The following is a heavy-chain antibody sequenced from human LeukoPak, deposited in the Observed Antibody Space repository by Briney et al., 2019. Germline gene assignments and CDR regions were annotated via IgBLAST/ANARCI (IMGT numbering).Heavy chain of an antibody. V-gene: IGHV1-2*02. Sequence: ASVTVSCKAYADTLTGYYIHWVRQAPGQGLEWMGWINPNSGGTNYAQNFQGRVTMTRDTSISTAYMELGRLRSDDTAFYYCARVLGYSSSWMDFWGQGTLVTLST. CDR1: ADTLTGYY. CDR3: ARVLGYSSSWMDF. D-gene: IGHD6-13*01. J-gene: IGHJ4*02. CDR2: INPNSGGT.